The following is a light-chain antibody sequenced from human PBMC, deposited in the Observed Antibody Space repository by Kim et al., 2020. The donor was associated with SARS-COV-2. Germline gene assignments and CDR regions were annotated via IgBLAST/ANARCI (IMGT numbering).Light chain of an antibody. V-gene: IGKV4-1*01. CDR2: WAS. J-gene: IGKJ4*01. CDR3: QQYFTTPPT. Sequence: ASINCKSSQSVLYKSNNKNNLAWYQQKPGQPPKLIVYWASTRESGVPDRFSGSGSGTDFTLTISSLQAEDVAVYYCQQYFTTPPTFGGGTKVDIK. CDR1: QSVLYKSNNKNN.